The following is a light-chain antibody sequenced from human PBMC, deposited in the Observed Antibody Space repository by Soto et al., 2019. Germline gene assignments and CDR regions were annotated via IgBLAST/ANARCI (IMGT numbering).Light chain of an antibody. V-gene: IGKV3-20*01. CDR3: QQYISSPLT. J-gene: IGKJ1*01. CDR1: QSVSNNY. CDR2: GAS. Sequence: VLTQSPGTLSLSPGERATLSCRASQSVSNNYLAWYQQKPGQAPRLVIYGASNRATGIPDRFSASGSGTDFTLTISRLEPEDFAVYYCQQYISSPLTFGQGTKVEI.